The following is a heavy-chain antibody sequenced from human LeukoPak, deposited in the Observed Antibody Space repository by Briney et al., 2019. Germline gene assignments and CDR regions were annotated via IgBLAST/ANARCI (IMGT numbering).Heavy chain of an antibody. V-gene: IGHV1-8*01. Sequence: AASVKVSCKASGYSFTSYDINWVRQATGQGLEWMGWMNPNSGNTGYAQKFQGRVSITRNTSISTAYMELSSLRSEDTAVYYCARGIRRNIHYWFDPWGQGTPVTVSS. CDR2: MNPNSGNT. CDR1: GYSFTSYD. J-gene: IGHJ5*02. CDR3: ARGIRRNIHYWFDP. D-gene: IGHD1-14*01.